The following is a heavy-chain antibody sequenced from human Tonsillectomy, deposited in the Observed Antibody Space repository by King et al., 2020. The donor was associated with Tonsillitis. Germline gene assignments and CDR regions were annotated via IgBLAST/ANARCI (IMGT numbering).Heavy chain of an antibody. V-gene: IGHV3-74*01. CDR2: MNADGSTI. D-gene: IGHD1-7*01. J-gene: IGHJ4*02. CDR3: VRAGNYRFDF. CDR1: GFTFSNSW. Sequence: VQLVESGGDLVQPGGSLRVSCAASGFTFSNSWMHWVRQAPGKGLVWVSRMNADGSTINYADSVKGRFTISRDNAKNTLYLQMNSLRVEDTAVYYCVRAGNYRFDFWGQGTLVTVSS.